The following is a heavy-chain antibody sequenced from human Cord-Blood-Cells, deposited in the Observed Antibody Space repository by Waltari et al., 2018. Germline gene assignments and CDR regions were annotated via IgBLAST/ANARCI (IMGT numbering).Heavy chain of an antibody. CDR2: INSDGSST. D-gene: IGHD3-9*01. CDR1: GFTFSSYC. V-gene: IGHV3-74*01. Sequence: EVQLVESGGGLVKPGGSLRLSCAASGFTFSSYCLHWVRQAPGKWLVWVSRINSDGSSTSYADSVKGRFTISRDNAKNTLYLQMNSLRAEDTAVYYCAREGTGDAFDIWGQGTMVTVSS. CDR3: AREGTGDAFDI. J-gene: IGHJ3*02.